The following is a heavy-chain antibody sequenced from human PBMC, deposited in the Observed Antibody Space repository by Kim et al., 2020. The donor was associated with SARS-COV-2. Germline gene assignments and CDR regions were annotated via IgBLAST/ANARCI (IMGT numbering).Heavy chain of an antibody. CDR1: GDSVSSGGPY. J-gene: IGHJ6*02. CDR3: ARGGITTNIVVILGAGGGMDV. CDR2: IYYSGST. Sequence: SETLSLTCIISGDSVSSGGPYWSWIRQPPGKGLEWIGCIYYSGSTNYNPSLKSRVSISVDLSKRQISLKLNSVTAADTAVYYCARGGITTNIVVILGAGGGMDVWGQGTADTVS. D-gene: IGHD2-2*01. V-gene: IGHV4-61*08.